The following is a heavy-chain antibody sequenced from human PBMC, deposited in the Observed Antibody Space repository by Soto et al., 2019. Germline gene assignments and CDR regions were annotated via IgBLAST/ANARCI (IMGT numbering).Heavy chain of an antibody. V-gene: IGHV1-3*01. CDR3: ARDLMITFGGVSRSGAFDI. Sequence: ASVKVSCKASGYTFTSYAMHWVRQAPGQRLEWMGWINAGNGNTKYSQKFQGRVTITRDTSASTAYMELSSLRSEDTAVYYCARDLMITFGGVSRSGAFDIWGQGTTVTVSS. CDR1: GYTFTSYA. J-gene: IGHJ3*02. D-gene: IGHD3-16*01. CDR2: INAGNGNT.